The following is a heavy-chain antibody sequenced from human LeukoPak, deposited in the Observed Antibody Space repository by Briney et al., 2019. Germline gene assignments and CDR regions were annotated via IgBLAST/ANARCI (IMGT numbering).Heavy chain of an antibody. CDR3: ARDGSAPRQDIVVVPAAEGYFDY. CDR2: INAYNGDT. J-gene: IGHJ4*02. Sequence: GASAKVSCKASNYIFSSYGISWVRQAPGQGLEWMAWINAYNGDTNYAQKFQGRVTLTTDTSTSTAYMELRNLRSDDTAIYYCARDGSAPRQDIVVVPAAEGYFDYWGQGTLVTVSS. D-gene: IGHD2-2*01. V-gene: IGHV1-18*01. CDR1: NYIFSSYG.